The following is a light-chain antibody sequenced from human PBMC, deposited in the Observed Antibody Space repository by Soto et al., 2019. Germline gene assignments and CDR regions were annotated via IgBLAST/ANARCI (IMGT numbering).Light chain of an antibody. Sequence: QSALTQPASVSGSPGQSITISCTGTSSDVGGYKYVSWYQQHPGKAPKLMIYDVSNRPSGVSNRFSGSKSANTASLTISGLQAEDEADYYCSSYTSSSTRVFGTGTKVNVL. CDR1: SSDVGGYKY. CDR3: SSYTSSSTRV. J-gene: IGLJ1*01. CDR2: DVS. V-gene: IGLV2-14*01.